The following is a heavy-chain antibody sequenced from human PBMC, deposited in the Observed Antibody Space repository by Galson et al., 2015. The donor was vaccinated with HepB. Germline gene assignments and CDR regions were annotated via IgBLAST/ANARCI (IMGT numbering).Heavy chain of an antibody. CDR3: ARFQKVRYCSGGSCYSRFGGGDY. V-gene: IGHV4/OR15-8*02. CDR2: VYHSGTT. D-gene: IGHD2-15*01. J-gene: IGHJ4*02. CDR1: GGSISSANW. Sequence: SETLSLTCGVSGGSISSANWWSWVRQPPGKGLEWIAEVYHSGTTRYNPSLTNRVTISIDKSKNQVSLKLSSVTAADTAVYYCARFQKVRYCSGGSCYSRFGGGDYWGQGTLVTVSS.